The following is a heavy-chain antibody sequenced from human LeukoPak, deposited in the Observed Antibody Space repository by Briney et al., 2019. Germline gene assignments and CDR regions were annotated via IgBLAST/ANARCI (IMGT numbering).Heavy chain of an antibody. J-gene: IGHJ4*02. D-gene: IGHD3-22*01. Sequence: PSETLSLTCTVSGGSISSYYWSWIRQPAGKGLEWIGRIYTSGSTNYNPSLKSRVTMSVDTSKNQFSLKLSSVTAADTAVYYCARDPNRVSSYYCDSSGYYYFDYWGQGTLVTVSS. CDR3: ARDPNRVSSYYCDSSGYYYFDY. CDR1: GGSISSYY. V-gene: IGHV4-4*07. CDR2: IYTSGST.